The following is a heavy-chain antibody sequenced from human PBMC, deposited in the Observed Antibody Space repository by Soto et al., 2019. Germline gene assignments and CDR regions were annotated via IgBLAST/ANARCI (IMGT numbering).Heavy chain of an antibody. Sequence: QVQLVESGGGVVQPGRSLRLSCAASGFTFSSYGMHWVRQAPGKGLEWVAVISYDGSTKYYADSVKGRFTISRDNSKNSKYLQMNSLRAADTAVYYCAKGGRVTMVRGHGMDVWGQGTTVTVS. CDR2: ISYDGSTK. CDR3: AKGGRVTMVRGHGMDV. D-gene: IGHD3-10*01. J-gene: IGHJ6*02. CDR1: GFTFSSYG. V-gene: IGHV3-30*18.